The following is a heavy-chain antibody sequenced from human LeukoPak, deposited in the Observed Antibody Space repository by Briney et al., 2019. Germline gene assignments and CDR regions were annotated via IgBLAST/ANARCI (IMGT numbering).Heavy chain of an antibody. CDR1: GGSFSGYY. Sequence: PSETLSLTCAVSGGSFSGYYWSWIRQPPGKGLEWIGDINHSGSTNYNPSPMSRVTISVDASTNQSPLMRSSVTGADTAVYYCSGVPRLWLRYYYCYGMDVWGQGTTVTASS. D-gene: IGHD5-18*01. CDR3: SGVPRLWLRYYYCYGMDV. J-gene: IGHJ6*02. CDR2: INHSGST. V-gene: IGHV4-34*01.